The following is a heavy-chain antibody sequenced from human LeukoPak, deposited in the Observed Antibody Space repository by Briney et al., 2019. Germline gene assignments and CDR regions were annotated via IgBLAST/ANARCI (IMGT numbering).Heavy chain of an antibody. J-gene: IGHJ4*02. CDR3: AKDFRRISGSYYVFDY. V-gene: IGHV3-30*18. CDR2: ISYDGSNK. D-gene: IGHD1-26*01. CDR1: GFTFSSYG. Sequence: PGGSLRLSCADSGFTFSSYGMHWVCQAPGKGLEWVAVISYDGSNKYYADSVKGRFTIPRDNSKNTLYLQMNSLRAEDTAVYYCAKDFRRISGSYYVFDYWGQGTLVTVSS.